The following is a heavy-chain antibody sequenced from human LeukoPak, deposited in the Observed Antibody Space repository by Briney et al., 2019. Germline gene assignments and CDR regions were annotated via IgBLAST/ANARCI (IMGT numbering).Heavy chain of an antibody. Sequence: ASVKVSCKASGYTFTSYDINWVRQATGQGIEWMGWMNPNSGNTGYAQKFQGRVTMTRNTSISTAYMELSSLRSEDTAVYYCARGLLGTAMVLFDYWGQGTLVTVSS. J-gene: IGHJ4*02. CDR1: GYTFTSYD. D-gene: IGHD5-18*01. CDR2: MNPNSGNT. V-gene: IGHV1-8*01. CDR3: ARGLLGTAMVLFDY.